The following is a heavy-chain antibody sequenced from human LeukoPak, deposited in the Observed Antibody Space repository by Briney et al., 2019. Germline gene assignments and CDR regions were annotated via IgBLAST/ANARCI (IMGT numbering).Heavy chain of an antibody. V-gene: IGHV4-59*08. CDR3: ARRRDYWVIDY. Sequence: PSETLSLTCTVSGGSISPFYWSWIRQPPGKGLEWIAYIYYSGSTRYSPSLKSRVVISVDTSNNQVSLKLSSVTAADTAVYYCARRRDYWVIDYWGQGTLVTVSS. J-gene: IGHJ4*02. CDR1: GGSISPFY. CDR2: IYYSGST. D-gene: IGHD2-8*02.